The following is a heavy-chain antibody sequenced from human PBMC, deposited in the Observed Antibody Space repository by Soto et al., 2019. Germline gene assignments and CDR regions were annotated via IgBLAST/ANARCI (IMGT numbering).Heavy chain of an antibody. D-gene: IGHD2-2*01. V-gene: IGHV1-24*01. CDR2: FDPEDGET. Sequence: ASVKVSCKVSGYTLTELSMHWVRQAPGKGLEWMGGFDPEDGETIYAQKFQGRVTMTRNTSISTAYMELSSLRSEDTAVYYCARATTSWYYYYGMDVWGQGTTVTVSS. CDR1: GYTLTELS. J-gene: IGHJ6*02. CDR3: ARATTSWYYYYGMDV.